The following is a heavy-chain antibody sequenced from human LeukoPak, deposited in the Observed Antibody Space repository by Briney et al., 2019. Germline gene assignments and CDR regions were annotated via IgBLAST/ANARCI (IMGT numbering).Heavy chain of an antibody. D-gene: IGHD6-6*01. CDR2: IISIFGTA. CDR1: GGTFSSYA. J-gene: IGHJ6*02. V-gene: IGHV1-69*01. Sequence: SSVKVSCKASGGTFSSYAISWVRQAPGQGLEWMGGIISIFGTANYAQKFQGRVTITADESTSTAYMELSSLRSEDTAVYYCARDEVGPTKQLVRNYYYGMDVWGQGTTVTVSS. CDR3: ARDEVGPTKQLVRNYYYGMDV.